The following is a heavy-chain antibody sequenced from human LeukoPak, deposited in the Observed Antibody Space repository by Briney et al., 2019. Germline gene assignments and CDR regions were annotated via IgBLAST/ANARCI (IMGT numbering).Heavy chain of an antibody. V-gene: IGHV5-51*01. CDR1: GYSFSIYW. CDR2: IDPDDSDT. D-gene: IGHD2-21*02. Sequence: GESLKISCKGSGYSFSIYWIGWVRQMPGRGLECIGIIDPDDSDTRYSPSFQGQVTMSAEKSISSAYLQWSSLKAADTAMYYCARRAGDSTFDYWGQGTLVTVSS. CDR3: ARRAGDSTFDY. J-gene: IGHJ4*02.